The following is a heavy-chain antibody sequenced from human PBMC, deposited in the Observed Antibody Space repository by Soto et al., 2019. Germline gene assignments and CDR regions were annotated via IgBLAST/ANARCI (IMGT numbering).Heavy chain of an antibody. V-gene: IGHV3-23*01. Sequence: GGSLRLSCAASGFTFSSYAMSWVRQAPGKGLEWVSAISGSGGSTYYADSVKGRFTISRDNSKNTLYLQMNSLRAEDTAVYYCASRAAPRPYYYYGMDVWGQGTTVTVSS. CDR1: GFTFSSYA. D-gene: IGHD6-6*01. CDR2: ISGSGGST. CDR3: ASRAAPRPYYYYGMDV. J-gene: IGHJ6*02.